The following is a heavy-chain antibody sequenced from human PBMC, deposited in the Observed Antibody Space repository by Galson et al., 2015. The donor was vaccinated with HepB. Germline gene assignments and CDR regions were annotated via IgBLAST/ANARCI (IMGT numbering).Heavy chain of an antibody. CDR1: GFTFSSYA. CDR3: AKVRYCTNGVCYHGENYFHY. CDR2: ISGSGGST. J-gene: IGHJ4*02. V-gene: IGHV3-23*01. Sequence: SLRLSCAASGFTFSSYAMSWVRQAPGKGLEWVSAISGSGGSTYYADSVKGRFTISRDNSKNTLYLQMNSLRAEDTAVYYCAKVRYCTNGVCYHGENYFHYWGQGTLVTVSS. D-gene: IGHD2-8*01.